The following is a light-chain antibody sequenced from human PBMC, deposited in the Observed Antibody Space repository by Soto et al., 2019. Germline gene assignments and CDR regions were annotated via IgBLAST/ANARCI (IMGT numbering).Light chain of an antibody. CDR3: SSYTTSNTYV. J-gene: IGLJ1*01. V-gene: IGLV2-18*02. CDR1: RSDIGSSNS. CDR2: EFT. Sequence: QSALTQPPSVSGSPGQSVTISCTGVRSDIGSSNSVSWYQQVPGTVHKLMIFEFTKRPSGVPDRFSGSKSGNTASLTISGLRAEDEADYFCSSYTTSNTYVFGTGTKVPVL.